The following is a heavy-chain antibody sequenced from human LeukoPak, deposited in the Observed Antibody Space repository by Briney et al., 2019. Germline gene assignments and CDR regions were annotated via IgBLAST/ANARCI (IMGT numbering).Heavy chain of an antibody. CDR1: GYSISSGYY. D-gene: IGHD3-16*02. Sequence: SETLSLTCAVSGYSISSGYYWGWIRQPPGKGLECIASLYQSGSTYHNPSVKSRVTIAVDTSKNQFSLKLTSVTAADTAVYYCARVDDYVWGSYRQYYFDYWGQGTLVTVSS. CDR2: LYQSGST. CDR3: ARVDDYVWGSYRQYYFDY. V-gene: IGHV4-38-2*01. J-gene: IGHJ4*02.